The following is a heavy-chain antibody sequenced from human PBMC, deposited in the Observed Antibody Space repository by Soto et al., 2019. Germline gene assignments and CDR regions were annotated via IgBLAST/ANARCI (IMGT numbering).Heavy chain of an antibody. CDR2: ISSSSFTI. CDR3: ARDYNCFRSGHFDY. D-gene: IGHD3-3*01. Sequence: EVHLVDSGGRLVQPGGSLRLSCAASGFRFSDYSMNWVRQAPGRGLEWVSYISSSSFTIHYADSVEGRFAISRDNAKNSQYLQMNCLLVEETAVYYCARDYNCFRSGHFDYGEQGALVTVSS. V-gene: IGHV3-48*01. CDR1: GFRFSDYS. J-gene: IGHJ4*02.